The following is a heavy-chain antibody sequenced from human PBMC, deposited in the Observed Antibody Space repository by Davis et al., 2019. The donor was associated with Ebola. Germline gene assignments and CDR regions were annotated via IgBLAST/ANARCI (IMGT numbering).Heavy chain of an antibody. V-gene: IGHV4-39*07. CDR1: GGSISSSSYY. D-gene: IGHD6-13*01. CDR3: ARTIWEQNNLSSSWFLGWFDP. Sequence: MPSETLSLTCTVSGGSISSSSYYWGWIRQPPGKGLEWIGSIYYSGSTYYNLSLKSRVTISVDTSKNQFSLKLSSVTAANTAVYYCARTIWEQNNLSSSWFLGWFDPWGQGTLVTVSS. J-gene: IGHJ5*02. CDR2: IYYSGST.